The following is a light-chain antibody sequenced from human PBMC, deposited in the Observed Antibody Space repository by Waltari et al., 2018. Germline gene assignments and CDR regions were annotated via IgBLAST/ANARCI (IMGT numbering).Light chain of an antibody. Sequence: DIQMTQSPSSLSASVGDRVTITCQASQTLSRYLSWYQQKPGKAPKFLIYGGSTLQSGVPSRFSGSGSGTEFTLTIYSLQPEDFATYYCLQTYIFPWTFGQGTMVE. J-gene: IGKJ1*01. CDR2: GGS. V-gene: IGKV1-39*01. CDR3: LQTYIFPWT. CDR1: QTLSRY.